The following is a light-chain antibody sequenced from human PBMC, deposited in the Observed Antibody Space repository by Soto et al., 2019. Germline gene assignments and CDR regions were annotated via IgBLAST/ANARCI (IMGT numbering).Light chain of an antibody. Sequence: QSALTQPASVSGSPGQSITISCTGTSSDVGDYNYVSWYQQHPDKAPNLMIYEVSNRPSGVSNRFSGSKSGNTASLTISGLQAEDDADYYCSSYTSDSTWVFGGGTKLTVL. V-gene: IGLV2-14*01. J-gene: IGLJ3*02. CDR3: SSYTSDSTWV. CDR2: EVS. CDR1: SSDVGDYNY.